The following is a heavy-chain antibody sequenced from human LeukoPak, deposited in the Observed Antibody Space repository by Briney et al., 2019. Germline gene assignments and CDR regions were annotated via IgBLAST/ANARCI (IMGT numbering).Heavy chain of an antibody. Sequence: ASVKVSCKASGYTFTGYYMHWVRQAPGQGLEWMGWINPNSGGTNYAQKFQGRVTMTRDTSISTAYMKLSRLRSDDTAVYYCARGPGSSSWFGYWGQGTLVTVSS. CDR1: GYTFTGYY. V-gene: IGHV1-2*02. CDR3: ARGPGSSSWFGY. D-gene: IGHD6-13*01. J-gene: IGHJ4*02. CDR2: INPNSGGT.